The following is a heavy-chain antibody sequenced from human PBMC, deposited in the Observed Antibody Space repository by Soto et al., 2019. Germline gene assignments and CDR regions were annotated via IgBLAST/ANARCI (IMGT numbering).Heavy chain of an antibody. J-gene: IGHJ4*02. D-gene: IGHD3-22*01. CDR3: AKDKEYDSSGCFDY. CDR1: GFTFDDYA. Sequence: PGGSLRLSCAASGFTFDDYAMHWVRQAPGKGLEWVSGISWNSGSIGYADSVKGRFTISRDNAKNSLYLQMNSLRAEDTALYYCAKDKEYDSSGCFDYWGQGTLVTVSS. V-gene: IGHV3-9*01. CDR2: ISWNSGSI.